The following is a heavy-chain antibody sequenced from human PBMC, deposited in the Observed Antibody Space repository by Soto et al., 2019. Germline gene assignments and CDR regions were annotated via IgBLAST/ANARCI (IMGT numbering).Heavy chain of an antibody. Sequence: QLQLQESGPGLVKPSETLSLTCTVSGGSISSSSYYWGWIRQPPGKGLEWIGSIYYSGSTYYNPSLKSRVTISVDTSKNQFSLKLSSVTAADTAVYYCARRAIAVAGKWFDPWGQGTLVTVSS. CDR2: IYYSGST. D-gene: IGHD6-19*01. CDR3: ARRAIAVAGKWFDP. J-gene: IGHJ5*02. V-gene: IGHV4-39*01. CDR1: GGSISSSSYY.